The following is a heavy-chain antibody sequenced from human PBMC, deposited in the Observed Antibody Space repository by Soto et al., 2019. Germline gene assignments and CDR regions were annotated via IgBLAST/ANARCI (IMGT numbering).Heavy chain of an antibody. CDR2: INAGNGNT. V-gene: IGHV1-3*01. Sequence: ASVKVSCKASGYTFTSYAMHWVRQAPGQRLEWMGWINAGNGNTKYSQKFQGRVTITRDTSASTAYMELSSLRSEDTAVYYCARDRRGDGYNDAFDIWGQGTMVTVSS. J-gene: IGHJ3*02. CDR1: GYTFTSYA. CDR3: ARDRRGDGYNDAFDI. D-gene: IGHD5-12*01.